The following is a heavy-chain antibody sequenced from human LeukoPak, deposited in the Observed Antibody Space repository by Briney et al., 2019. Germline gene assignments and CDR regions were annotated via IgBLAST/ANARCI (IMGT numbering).Heavy chain of an antibody. CDR2: IYYSGST. Sequence: PSETLSLTCTVSGGSISSYYWSWIRQPPGKGLEWIGYIYYSGSTNYNSSLKSRVTISVDKSKNQFSLKLSSVTAADTAVYYCARGGYSGYDDYWGQGTLVTVSS. CDR1: GGSISSYY. D-gene: IGHD5-12*01. V-gene: IGHV4-59*12. J-gene: IGHJ4*02. CDR3: ARGGYSGYDDY.